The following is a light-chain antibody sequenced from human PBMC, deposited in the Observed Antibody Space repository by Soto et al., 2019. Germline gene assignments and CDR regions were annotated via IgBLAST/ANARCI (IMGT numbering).Light chain of an antibody. CDR2: DAS. J-gene: IGKJ3*01. CDR3: QQRTDWRVT. V-gene: IGKV3-11*01. Sequence: EIVLTQSPATLSLSPGDRATLSCRASQSVGTYLAWLQQRPGQAPRLLIYDASNRATGIPGRFSGSGSGTDVTLTISSLEPEDLADYSGQQRTDWRVTFGPGTKVDMK. CDR1: QSVGTY.